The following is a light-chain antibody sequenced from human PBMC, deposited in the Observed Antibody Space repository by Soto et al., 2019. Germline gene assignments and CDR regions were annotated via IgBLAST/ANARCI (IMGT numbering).Light chain of an antibody. CDR1: SSDVGNYDL. V-gene: IGLV2-23*01. J-gene: IGLJ1*01. CDR2: EGS. CDR3: CSYAGSSTYV. Sequence: QSVLTQPASVSGSPGQSITISCTGTSSDVGNYDLVSWYQQLPGKAPKFILYEGSKRPSGVSNRFSGSKSGNTASLTISGLQAVDEADYYCCSYAGSSTYVFGTGTKVTVL.